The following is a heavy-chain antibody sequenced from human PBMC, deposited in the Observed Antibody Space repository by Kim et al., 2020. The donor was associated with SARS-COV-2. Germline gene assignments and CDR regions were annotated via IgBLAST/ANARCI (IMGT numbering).Heavy chain of an antibody. CDR1: GYSFTSYW. J-gene: IGHJ5*02. CDR2: IYPGDSDT. CDR3: ARSIVGYCSSTNCFWFDP. D-gene: IGHD2-2*01. Sequence: GESLKISCKGSGYSFTSYWIGWVRQMPGKDLEWMGIIYPGDSDTRYSPSFQGQVTISADKSISTAYLQWSSLKASDTAMYYCARSIVGYCSSTNCFWFDPWGQGTLVTVSS. V-gene: IGHV5-51*01.